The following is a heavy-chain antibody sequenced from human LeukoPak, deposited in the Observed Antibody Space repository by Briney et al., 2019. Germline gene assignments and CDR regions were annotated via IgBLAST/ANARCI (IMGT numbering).Heavy chain of an antibody. CDR1: GGSISSSSYY. V-gene: IGHV4-39*01. CDR2: IYYTGST. J-gene: IGHJ3*02. D-gene: IGHD3-10*01. CDR3: AGHTSSTAFDI. Sequence: SETLSLTCTVSGGSISSSSYYWGWLRQPPGGGLEWIATIYYTGSTNYNPSLKSRVTISVDTSKNQFSLKLSSVTAADTAVYYCAGHTSSTAFDIWGQGTMVTVSS.